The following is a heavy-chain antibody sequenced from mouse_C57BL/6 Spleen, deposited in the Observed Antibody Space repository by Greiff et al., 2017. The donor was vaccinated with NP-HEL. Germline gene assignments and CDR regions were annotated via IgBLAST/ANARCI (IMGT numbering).Heavy chain of an antibody. D-gene: IGHD1-1*01. CDR3: ARSITTVVGYFEV. CDR2: INPYNGGT. V-gene: IGHV1-19*01. CDR1: GYTFTDYY. J-gene: IGHJ1*03. Sequence: EVQLQQSGPVLVKPGASVKMSCKASGYTFTDYYMNWVKQSHGKSLEWIGVINPYNGGTSYNQKFKGKATLTVDKSSSTAYMELNSLTSEDSAVYYCARSITTVVGYFEVWGTGTTVTVSS.